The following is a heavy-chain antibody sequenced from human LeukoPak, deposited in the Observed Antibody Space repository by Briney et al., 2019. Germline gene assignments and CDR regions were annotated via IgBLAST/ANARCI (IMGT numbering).Heavy chain of an antibody. CDR3: ARLRKYSSPFDY. V-gene: IGHV5-51*01. J-gene: IGHJ4*02. CDR2: IYPGDSDT. Sequence: GASLQISCKGSGYSFTSYWIGWVRQLPGKGLEWMGIIYPGDSDTRYSPSFQGQVTISADKSISTAYLQWSSLKASDTAMYYCARLRKYSSPFDYWGQGTLVTVSS. CDR1: GYSFTSYW. D-gene: IGHD6-19*01.